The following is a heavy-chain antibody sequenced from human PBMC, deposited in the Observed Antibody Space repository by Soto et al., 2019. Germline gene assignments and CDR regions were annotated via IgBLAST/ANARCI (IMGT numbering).Heavy chain of an antibody. CDR1: GFTFSGYG. CDR3: ARDGVGATTFFGYFDY. CDR2: TRDDGSNT. D-gene: IGHD1-26*01. V-gene: IGHV3-33*01. J-gene: IGHJ4*02. Sequence: QVQLVESGGGVVQPGRSLRLSCAASGFTFSGYGMHWVRQAPGKGLEWVAITRDDGSNTYYADSVRGRFTSSRDNSKKTLYLQMDSLRAEDTAVYYCARDGVGATTFFGYFDYWGQGTLVTVSS.